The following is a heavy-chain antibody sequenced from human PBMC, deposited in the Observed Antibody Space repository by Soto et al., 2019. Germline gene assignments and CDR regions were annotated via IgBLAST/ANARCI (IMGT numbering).Heavy chain of an antibody. J-gene: IGHJ3*02. CDR1: GYTFTGYY. Sequence: ASVKVSCKASGYTFTGYYMHWVRQAPGQGLECMGWINPNSGGTNYAQKFQGWVTMTRDTSISTAYMELSRLRSDDTAVYYYARGQLVDAFDIWGQGTMVTVSS. CDR3: ARGQLVDAFDI. V-gene: IGHV1-2*04. D-gene: IGHD6-6*01. CDR2: INPNSGGT.